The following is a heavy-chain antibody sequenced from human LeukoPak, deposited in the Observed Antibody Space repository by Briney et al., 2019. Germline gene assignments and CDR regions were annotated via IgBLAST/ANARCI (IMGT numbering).Heavy chain of an antibody. V-gene: IGHV3-21*01. CDR3: ARAIQNYCGSGSYYRDAFDI. J-gene: IGHJ3*02. CDR1: GFTFSSYS. CDR2: ISSSSSYI. Sequence: GGSLRLSCAASGFTFSSYSMNWVRQAPGKGLEWVSSISSSSSYIYYADSVKGRFTISRDNAKNSLCLQMNILRAEDTAVYYCARAIQNYCGSGSYYRDAFDIWGQGTMVTVSS. D-gene: IGHD3-10*01.